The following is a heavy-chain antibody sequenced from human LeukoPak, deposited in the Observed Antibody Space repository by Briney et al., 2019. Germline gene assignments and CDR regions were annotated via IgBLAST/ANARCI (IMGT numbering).Heavy chain of an antibody. Sequence: SETLSLTCTVSGGSISSYYWSWIRQPPGKGLEWIGYIYYSGSTNYNPSLKSRVTISVDTSKNQFSLKLSSVTAADTAVYYCASNRESGSYYYYYGMDVWGQGTTVTVSS. CDR3: ASNRESGSYYYYYGMDV. J-gene: IGHJ6*02. CDR2: IYYSGST. CDR1: GGSISSYY. D-gene: IGHD1-26*01. V-gene: IGHV4-59*01.